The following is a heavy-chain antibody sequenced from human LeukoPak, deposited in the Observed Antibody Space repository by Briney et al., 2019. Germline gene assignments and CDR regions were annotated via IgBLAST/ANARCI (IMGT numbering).Heavy chain of an antibody. D-gene: IGHD2-2*01. V-gene: IGHV3-30*04. CDR1: GFTFSSYA. Sequence: PGGSLRLSCAASGFTFSSYAMHWVRQAPGKGLEWVAVISYDGSNKYYADSVKGRFTISRDNSKNTLYLQMNGLRAEDTAVYYCARGDCSSTSCQDFDYWGQGTLVTVSS. J-gene: IGHJ4*02. CDR2: ISYDGSNK. CDR3: ARGDCSSTSCQDFDY.